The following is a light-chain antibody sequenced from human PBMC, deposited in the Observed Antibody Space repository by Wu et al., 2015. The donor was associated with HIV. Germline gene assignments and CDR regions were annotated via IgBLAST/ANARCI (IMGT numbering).Light chain of an antibody. V-gene: IGKV3-20*01. CDR2: GAS. J-gene: IGKJ3*01. CDR1: QSVSSSY. CDR3: QAVMVVHPVFT. Sequence: EIVLTQSPGTLSLSPGERATLSCRASQSVSSSYLAWYQQKPGQAPRLLIYGASSRATGIPDRFSGSGSGTDFTLTISRLEPEDFAVYYCQAVMVVHPVFTFGPGTKVD.